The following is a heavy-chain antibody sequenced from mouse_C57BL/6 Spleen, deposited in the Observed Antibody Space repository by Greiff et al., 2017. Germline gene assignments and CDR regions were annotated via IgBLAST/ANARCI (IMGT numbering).Heavy chain of an antibody. D-gene: IGHD1-1*01. V-gene: IGHV1-78*01. Sequence: VQLQQSDAELVKPGASVKISCKVSGYTFTDHTINWMKQRPEQGLEWIGYIYPRDGSTKYNAKFKGKATLTADKSSSTAYMQLNSLTSEDSAVYFCERDGSSYHWYFEVWGTETTVTVSS. CDR3: ERDGSSYHWYFEV. CDR2: IYPRDGST. CDR1: GYTFTDHT. J-gene: IGHJ1*03.